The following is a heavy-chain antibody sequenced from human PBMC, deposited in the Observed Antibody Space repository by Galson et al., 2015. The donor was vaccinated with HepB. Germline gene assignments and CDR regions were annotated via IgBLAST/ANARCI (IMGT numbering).Heavy chain of an antibody. CDR2: IDPSDSYT. V-gene: IGHV5-10-1*01. CDR3: ARSGWVVEVGPGWGWGFDY. Sequence: QSGAEVKKPGESLRISCKGSGYSFTSYWISWVRQMPGKGLEWMGRIDPSDSYTNYSPSFQGHVTISADKSISTAYLQWSSLKASDTAMYYCARSGWVVEVGPGWGWGFDYWGQGTLVTVSS. CDR1: GYSFTSYW. D-gene: IGHD6-19*01. J-gene: IGHJ4*02.